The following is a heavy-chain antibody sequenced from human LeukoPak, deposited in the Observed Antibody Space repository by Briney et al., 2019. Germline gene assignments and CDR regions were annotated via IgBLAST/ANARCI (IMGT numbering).Heavy chain of an antibody. Sequence: SETLSLTCTVSGGSISSSSYYWGWIRQPPGKGLEWIGSIYYSGSTYYNPSLKSRVTISVDTSKNQFSLKLSSVTAADTAVYYCARDYYYYMDVWGKGTTVTVSS. J-gene: IGHJ6*03. CDR3: ARDYYYYMDV. CDR1: GGSISSSSYY. V-gene: IGHV4-39*07. CDR2: IYYSGST.